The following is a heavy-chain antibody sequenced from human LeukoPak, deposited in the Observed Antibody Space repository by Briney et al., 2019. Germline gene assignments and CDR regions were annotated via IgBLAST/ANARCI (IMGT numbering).Heavy chain of an antibody. CDR2: ISYDGSNK. J-gene: IGHJ2*01. V-gene: IGHV3-30*18. D-gene: IGHD6-19*01. CDR3: AKRAVAYYWYFDL. Sequence: GGSLRLSCAASGFTFSSYGMHWVRQAPGKGLEWVAVISYDGSNKYYADSVKGRFTISRDNSKNTLYLQMNSLRAEDTAVYYCAKRAVAYYWYFDLWGRGTLVTVSS. CDR1: GFTFSSYG.